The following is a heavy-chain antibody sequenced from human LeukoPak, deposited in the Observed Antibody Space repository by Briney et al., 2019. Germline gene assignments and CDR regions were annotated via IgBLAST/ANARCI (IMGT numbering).Heavy chain of an antibody. CDR1: GYTFTSYY. CDR3: ARGGSLAAAPHRYYFDY. V-gene: IGHV1-46*01. J-gene: IGHJ4*02. D-gene: IGHD6-19*01. Sequence: ASVKVSCKASGYTFTSYYMHWVRQAPGQGLEWMGIIDPSGGSTTYAQKFQGRVTMTRDTSTSTVYMELSSLRSEDTAVFYCARGGSLAAAPHRYYFDYWGQGTLVTVSS. CDR2: IDPSGGST.